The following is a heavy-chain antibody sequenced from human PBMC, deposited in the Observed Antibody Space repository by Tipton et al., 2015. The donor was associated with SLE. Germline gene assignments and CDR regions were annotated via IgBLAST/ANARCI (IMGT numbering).Heavy chain of an antibody. D-gene: IGHD2-2*01. Sequence: LRLSCTVSGGSISSYYWNWIRQPPGKGLEWIGYIYYSGSTNYNPSLKSRVTISVDTSKNQFSLKLSSVTAADTAVYYCARDGCSSFSCYGYYYMDVWGKGTTVTVSS. V-gene: IGHV4-59*01. J-gene: IGHJ6*03. CDR3: ARDGCSSFSCYGYYYMDV. CDR2: IYYSGST. CDR1: GGSISSYY.